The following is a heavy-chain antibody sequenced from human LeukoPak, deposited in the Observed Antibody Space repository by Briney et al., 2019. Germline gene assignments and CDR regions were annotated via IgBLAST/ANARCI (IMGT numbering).Heavy chain of an antibody. J-gene: IGHJ4*02. D-gene: IGHD3-10*01. V-gene: IGHV1-2*02. CDR1: GYTFTGYY. CDR3: ARDFYGTEIFFDY. Sequence: ASVKVSCKASGYTFTGYYMHWVRQAPGQGLEWMGWINPNSGGTNYAQKFQGRVTMTRDTSISTAYMELSRLRSDDTAVYYCARDFYGTEIFFDYWGQGTLVTVSS. CDR2: INPNSGGT.